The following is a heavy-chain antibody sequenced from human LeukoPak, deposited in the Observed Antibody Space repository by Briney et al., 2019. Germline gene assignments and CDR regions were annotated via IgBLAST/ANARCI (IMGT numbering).Heavy chain of an antibody. Sequence: GESLKISCKGSGYSFTNYYIAWVRQMPGRGLEWLGIIYPGDSETRYSPSFQGQVTISADKSTAYLQWSSLKASDTAMYYCARLRWPRGGRSSFDYWGQGALVTVSS. D-gene: IGHD3-10*01. CDR2: IYPGDSET. J-gene: IGHJ4*02. V-gene: IGHV5-51*01. CDR3: ARLRWPRGGRSSFDY. CDR1: GYSFTNYY.